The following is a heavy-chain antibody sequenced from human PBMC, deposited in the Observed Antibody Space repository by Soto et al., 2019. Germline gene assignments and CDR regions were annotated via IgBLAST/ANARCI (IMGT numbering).Heavy chain of an antibody. CDR2: IYYSGST. J-gene: IGHJ4*02. CDR3: ARAWPYYEPYYFDY. CDR1: GGSISSGGYY. V-gene: IGHV4-30-4*08. D-gene: IGHD3-22*01. Sequence: SETLSLTCTVSGGSISSGGYYWSWIRQPPGKGLDWIGYIYYSGSTYYNPSLKSRVTISVDTSKNQFSLKLSSVTAADTAVYYCARAWPYYEPYYFDYWGQGTLVTVSS.